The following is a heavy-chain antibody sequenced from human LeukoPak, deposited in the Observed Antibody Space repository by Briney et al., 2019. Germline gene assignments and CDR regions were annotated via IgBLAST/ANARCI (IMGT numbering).Heavy chain of an antibody. D-gene: IGHD3-22*01. CDR3: ARYYDSSGYFDY. CDR1: GGSLSSYY. Sequence: SETLSLTCTVSGGSLSSYYWSWLRQPPGKGLEWIGYIYYSGSTSYNPSLKSRVTISVDTSQNQFSLKLNSVTAADTAVYYCARYYDSSGYFDYWGQGTLVTVSS. V-gene: IGHV4-59*01. J-gene: IGHJ4*02. CDR2: IYYSGST.